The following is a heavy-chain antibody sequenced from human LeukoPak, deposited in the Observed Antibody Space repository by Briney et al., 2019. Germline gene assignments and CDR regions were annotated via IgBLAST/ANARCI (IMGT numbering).Heavy chain of an antibody. CDR2: LSGGGYST. CDR1: GFTFSNYA. CDR3: VKDVGKWESLHFFDY. Sequence: GGSLRLSCVASGFTFSNYAMSWVRQAPGRGLEWVSALSGGGYSTYYADSVQGRFTISRDNSKNTLYLQMNSLRTEDTAVYYCVKDVGKWESLHFFDYWGQGTLVTVSS. V-gene: IGHV3-23*01. J-gene: IGHJ4*02. D-gene: IGHD1-26*01.